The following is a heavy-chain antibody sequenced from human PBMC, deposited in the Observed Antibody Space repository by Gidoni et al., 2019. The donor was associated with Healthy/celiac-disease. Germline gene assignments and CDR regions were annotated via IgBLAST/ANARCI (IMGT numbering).Heavy chain of an antibody. D-gene: IGHD3-22*01. CDR2: IYYSGST. Sequence: QLQLQESGPGLVTPSETLSLTCTVPGGSISRSSYYWGWFRQPPGKGLEWIGSIYYSGSTNYNPSLKRRVTISVDTSKNQFSLKLSSVTAADTAVYYCARAEYYYDSSGYYSAFDIWGQGTMVTVSS. CDR1: GGSISRSSYY. V-gene: IGHV4-39*07. J-gene: IGHJ3*02. CDR3: ARAEYYYDSSGYYSAFDI.